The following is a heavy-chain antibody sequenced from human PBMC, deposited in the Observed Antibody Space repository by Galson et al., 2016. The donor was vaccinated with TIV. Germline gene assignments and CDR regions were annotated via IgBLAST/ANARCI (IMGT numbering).Heavy chain of an antibody. CDR2: IKNDGSGA. J-gene: IGHJ4*02. Sequence: SLRLSCAASGFSFSTAWMHWVRQVPGKGLVWISLIKNDGSGATYADSVKGRFTISRDNAKNTLYLQMNSLRAEDTAVYYCAREDYYLINNWGQGTLVTVSS. CDR1: GFSFSTAW. CDR3: AREDYYLINN. D-gene: IGHD3-10*01. V-gene: IGHV3-74*03.